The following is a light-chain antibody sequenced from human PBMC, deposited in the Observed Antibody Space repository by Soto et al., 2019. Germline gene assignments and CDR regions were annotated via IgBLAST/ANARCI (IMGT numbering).Light chain of an antibody. V-gene: IGKV1-39*01. CDR3: QQAYSTPYT. J-gene: IGKJ2*01. CDR1: RSISSY. CDR2: FAS. Sequence: DIQMTQSPSSLSASVGDRVTITCRASRSISSYLNWYQHKPGRAPKVLIYFASSLQSEVPSRFSGSGSGTDFTLTIRSLQPEDFATYYCQQAYSTPYTFGQGTKLEIK.